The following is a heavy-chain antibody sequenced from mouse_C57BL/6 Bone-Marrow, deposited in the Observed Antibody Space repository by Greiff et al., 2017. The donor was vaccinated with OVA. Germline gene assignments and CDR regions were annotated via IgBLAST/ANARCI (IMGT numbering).Heavy chain of an antibody. D-gene: IGHD1-1*01. J-gene: IGHJ2*01. CDR1: GYTFTSYW. CDR2: INPSNGGT. CDR3: ARYCSSRFYYFDY. Sequence: VKLQQPGTELVKPGASVKLSCKASGYTFTSYWMHWVKQRPGQGLEWIGNINPSNGGTNYNEKFKSKATLTVDKSSSTAYMQLSSLTSEDSAVYYCARYCSSRFYYFDYWGQGTTLTVSS. V-gene: IGHV1-53*01.